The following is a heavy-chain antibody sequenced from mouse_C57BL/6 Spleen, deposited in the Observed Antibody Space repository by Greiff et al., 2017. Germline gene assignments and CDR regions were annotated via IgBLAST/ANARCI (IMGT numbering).Heavy chain of an antibody. CDR1: GYTFTDYN. Sequence: EVMLVESGPELVKPGASVKIPCKASGYTFTDYNMDWVKQSHGKSLEWIGDINPNNGGTIYNQKFKGKDTLTVDKSSSTAYMELRSLTSEDTAVYYCARRWLPHAMDYWGQGTSVTVSS. J-gene: IGHJ4*01. CDR3: ARRWLPHAMDY. D-gene: IGHD2-3*01. V-gene: IGHV1-18*01. CDR2: INPNNGGT.